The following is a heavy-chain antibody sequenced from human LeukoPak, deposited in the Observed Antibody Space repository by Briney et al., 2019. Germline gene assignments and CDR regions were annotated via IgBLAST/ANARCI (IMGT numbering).Heavy chain of an antibody. CDR2: IGPSGSPI. CDR1: GFSFSTYS. CDR3: ATKVYGTTYFSD. Sequence: GGSLRLSCAASGFSFSTYSMNWVRQAPGKGLEWLAFIGPSGSPIYYADSVKGRFTISRDNAKNSLYLHMNSLRAEDTAVYYCATKVYGTTYFSDWGQGTLVTVSS. V-gene: IGHV3-48*04. D-gene: IGHD4/OR15-4a*01. J-gene: IGHJ4*02.